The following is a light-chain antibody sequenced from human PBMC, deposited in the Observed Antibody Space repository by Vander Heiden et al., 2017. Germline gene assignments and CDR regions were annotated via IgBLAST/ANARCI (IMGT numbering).Light chain of an antibody. Sequence: IVLTPSPGTLSLSPGERATLSCRASQSVSSNYLGWQQRKPGQAPRLLNDGASSRATGIPDRCSGGGSGTDFTLTISRLEPQDFAVYYCQQYGASPLTFGQGTRLEIK. CDR3: QQYGASPLT. V-gene: IGKV3-20*01. CDR2: GAS. CDR1: QSVSSNY. J-gene: IGKJ5*01.